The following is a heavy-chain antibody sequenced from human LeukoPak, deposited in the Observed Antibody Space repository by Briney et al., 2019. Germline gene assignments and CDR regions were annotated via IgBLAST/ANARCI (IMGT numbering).Heavy chain of an antibody. CDR3: ARYCGGDCYSGPVFDY. D-gene: IGHD2-21*02. CDR1: GFTVGSNY. V-gene: IGHV3-53*01. J-gene: IGHJ4*02. CDR2: IYSGGST. Sequence: GGSLRLSCAASGFTVGSNYMSWVRQAPGEGLEWVSVIYSGGSTYYADSVKGRFTISRDNSKNTLYLQMNSLRAEDTAVYYCARYCGGDCYSGPVFDYWGQGTLVTVSS.